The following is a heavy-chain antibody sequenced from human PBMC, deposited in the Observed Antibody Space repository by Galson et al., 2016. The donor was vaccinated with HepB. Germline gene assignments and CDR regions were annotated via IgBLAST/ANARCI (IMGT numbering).Heavy chain of an antibody. J-gene: IGHJ4*02. CDR3: ARETGGTVLDY. D-gene: IGHD1-26*01. CDR1: GFTFSGHW. Sequence: SLRLSCAASGFTFSGHWMSWVRQAPGKGLEWVAHIKEDGGEKWYVDSVKGRFTISRDNADNSLDLQMNSLRPEDTAVYYCARETGGTVLDYWGQGTLVAVSS. V-gene: IGHV3-7*03. CDR2: IKEDGGEK.